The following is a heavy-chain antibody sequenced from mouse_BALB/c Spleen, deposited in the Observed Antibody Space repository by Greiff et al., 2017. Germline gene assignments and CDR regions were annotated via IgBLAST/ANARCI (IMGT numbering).Heavy chain of an antibody. J-gene: IGHJ4*01. V-gene: IGHV1S127*01. CDR2: IDPSDSYT. Sequence: VQLQQPGAELVKPGASVKMSCKASGYTFTSYWMHWVKQRPGQGLEWIGVIDPSDSYTSYNQKFKGKATLTVDTSSSTAYMQLSSLTSEDSAVYYCTRRATVVEGYAMDYWGQGTSVTVSS. D-gene: IGHD1-1*01. CDR3: TRRATVVEGYAMDY. CDR1: GYTFTSYW.